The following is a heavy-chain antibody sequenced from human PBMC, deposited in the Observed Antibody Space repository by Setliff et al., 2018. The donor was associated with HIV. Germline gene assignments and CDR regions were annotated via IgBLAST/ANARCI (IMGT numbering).Heavy chain of an antibody. J-gene: IGHJ4*02. D-gene: IGHD3-22*01. V-gene: IGHV4-38-2*01. CDR2: IYHTGSS. CDR3: ARLVVITTNFDY. CDR1: GFSISSRYY. Sequence: PSETLSLTCDVSGFSISSRYYWGWIRQSPGKGLEWIGNIYHTGSSYYNPSLKSRVTISVDTSKNQFSLKLSSVTAADTAVYYCARLVVITTNFDYWGQGTLVTVSS.